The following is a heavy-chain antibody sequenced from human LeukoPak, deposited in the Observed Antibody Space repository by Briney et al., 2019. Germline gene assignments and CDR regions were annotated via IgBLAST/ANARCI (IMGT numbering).Heavy chain of an antibody. Sequence: SETLSLTCTVSGGSISSYYWSWIRQPPGKGLEWIGYIYYSGSTNYNPSLKSRVTISVDTSKNQFSLKLSSVTAADTAVYYCARDCSGGSCYNWRDKRYYYGMDVWGQGTTVTVSS. CDR1: GGSISSYY. J-gene: IGHJ6*02. CDR3: ARDCSGGSCYNWRDKRYYYGMDV. CDR2: IYYSGST. V-gene: IGHV4-59*01. D-gene: IGHD2-15*01.